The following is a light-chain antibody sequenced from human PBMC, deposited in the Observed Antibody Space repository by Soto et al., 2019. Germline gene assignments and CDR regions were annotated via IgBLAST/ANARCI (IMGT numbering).Light chain of an antibody. CDR2: DAS. J-gene: IGKJ1*01. Sequence: EIVLTQSPATLSVSPGDRATLSCGASQCVSSDLAWYQQKPGQAPRLLIYDASNRATGIPARFSGSGSGTDFTFTISSLEPEDFAVYYCQQRSNWPRTFGQGTKVDIK. V-gene: IGKV3-11*01. CDR3: QQRSNWPRT. CDR1: QCVSSD.